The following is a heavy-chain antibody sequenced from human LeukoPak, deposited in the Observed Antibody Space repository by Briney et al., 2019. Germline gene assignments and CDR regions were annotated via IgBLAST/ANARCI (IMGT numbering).Heavy chain of an antibody. V-gene: IGHV3-48*01. CDR2: ISSSRSTI. D-gene: IGHD2-2*01. CDR3: AREYCSSTSCLYDY. J-gene: IGHJ4*02. CDR1: GFTFSSYS. Sequence: GGSLRLSCAASGFTFSSYSMHWVRQAPGKGLEWVSYISSSRSTIYYADSVKGRFTISRDKAKNSLYLQMNSLRAEDTAVYYCAREYCSSTSCLYDYWGQGTLVTVSS.